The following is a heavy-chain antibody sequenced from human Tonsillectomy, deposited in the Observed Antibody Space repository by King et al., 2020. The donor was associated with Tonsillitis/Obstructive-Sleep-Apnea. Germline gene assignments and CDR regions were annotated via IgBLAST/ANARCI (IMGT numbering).Heavy chain of an antibody. CDR2: IIPVLGIA. J-gene: IGHJ6*02. CDR3: ARALPNYGDYVPYYYGMDV. V-gene: IGHV1-69*10. D-gene: IGHD4-17*01. Sequence: QLVQSGAEVKKPGSSVKVSCKASGGTFSSYGISWVRQAPGQGLEWMGGIIPVLGIANYAQKFQGRVTITAEKSTSTAYMELSSLRSEDTAVYYCARALPNYGDYVPYYYGMDVWGQGTTVTVSS. CDR1: GGTFSSYG.